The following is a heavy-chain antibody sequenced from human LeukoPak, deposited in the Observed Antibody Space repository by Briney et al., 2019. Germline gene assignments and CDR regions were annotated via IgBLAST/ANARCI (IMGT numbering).Heavy chain of an antibody. Sequence: SETLSLTRTVSGGSISSYYWSWIRQPPGKGLEWIGYIYYSGSTNYNPSLKSRVTISVDTSKNQFSLKLSSVTAADTAVYYCARTRYYYDSSGYYNAFDIWGQGTMVTVSS. CDR1: GGSISSYY. V-gene: IGHV4-59*12. J-gene: IGHJ3*02. CDR3: ARTRYYYDSSGYYNAFDI. CDR2: IYYSGST. D-gene: IGHD3-22*01.